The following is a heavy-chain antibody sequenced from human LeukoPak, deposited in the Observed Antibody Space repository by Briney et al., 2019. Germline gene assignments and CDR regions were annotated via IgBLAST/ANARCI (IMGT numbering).Heavy chain of an antibody. CDR2: MNPNSGNT. CDR3: ARLPSDIVVVPAAMDNDY. CDR1: GYTFTSYD. D-gene: IGHD2-2*01. J-gene: IGHJ4*02. Sequence: ASVKVSCKPSGYTFTSYDINWVRQATGQGLEWMGCMNPNSGNTGYAQKFQGRVTMTRNTSISTAYMELSSLRSEDTAVYYCARLPSDIVVVPAAMDNDYWGQGTLVTVSS. V-gene: IGHV1-8*01.